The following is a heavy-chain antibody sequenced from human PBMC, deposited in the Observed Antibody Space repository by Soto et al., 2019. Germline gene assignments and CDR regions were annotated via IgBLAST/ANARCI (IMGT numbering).Heavy chain of an antibody. J-gene: IGHJ4*02. CDR1: GYTFPNYD. V-gene: IGHV1-8*01. D-gene: IGHD3-16*01. CDR2: MNPYTGNT. CDR3: ARARREEGGSLYYFDS. Sequence: ASVKVSCEAAGYTFPNYDINWVRQATGQGLEWMGWMNPYTGNTGYAQRFQGRVTMTRNTSISTAYMELSSLRSEDTAVYFCARARREEGGSLYYFDSWGQGTLVTVSS.